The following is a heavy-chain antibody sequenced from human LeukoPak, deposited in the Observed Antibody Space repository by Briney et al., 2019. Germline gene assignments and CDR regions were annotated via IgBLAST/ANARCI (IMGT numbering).Heavy chain of an antibody. Sequence: SETLSLTCAVSGYSISSGYYWGWIRQPPGKGLEWIGSIYHSGSTYYNPSLKSRVTISVDTSKNQFSLRLSSVTAADTVVYYCARRLRDDYGDYVYAFDIWGQGTMVTVSS. J-gene: IGHJ3*02. CDR2: IYHSGST. CDR1: GYSISSGYY. CDR3: ARRLRDDYGDYVYAFDI. D-gene: IGHD4-17*01. V-gene: IGHV4-38-2*01.